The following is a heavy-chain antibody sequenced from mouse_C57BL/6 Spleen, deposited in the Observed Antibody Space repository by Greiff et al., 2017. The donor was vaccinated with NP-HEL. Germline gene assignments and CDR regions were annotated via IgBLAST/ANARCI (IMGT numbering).Heavy chain of an antibody. Sequence: EVKVVESGEGLVKPGGSLKLSCAASGFTFSSYAMSWVRQTPEKRLEWVAYLSSGGDYIYYADTVKGRFTISRDNARNTLYLQMSSLKSEDTAMYYCTREGWDGPLDYWGQGTTLTVSS. V-gene: IGHV5-9-1*02. CDR2: LSSGGDYI. J-gene: IGHJ2*01. CDR1: GFTFSSYA. D-gene: IGHD4-1*01. CDR3: TREGWDGPLDY.